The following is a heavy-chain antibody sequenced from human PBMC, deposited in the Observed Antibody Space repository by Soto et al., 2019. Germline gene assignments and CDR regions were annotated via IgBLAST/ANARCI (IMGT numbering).Heavy chain of an antibody. CDR1: GFTFSSYW. Sequence: EVQLVESGGGVVQPGGSLRLSCAASGFTFSSYWMHWVRQAPGKGLVWVSRVNPDGSDASYADSVKGRFTISRDNAKNTLYLQMHSLRAEDTAVYYCARVAVSTYAFDYWGQGTLLTVSS. J-gene: IGHJ4*02. V-gene: IGHV3-74*01. CDR3: ARVAVSTYAFDY. CDR2: VNPDGSDA. D-gene: IGHD6-19*01.